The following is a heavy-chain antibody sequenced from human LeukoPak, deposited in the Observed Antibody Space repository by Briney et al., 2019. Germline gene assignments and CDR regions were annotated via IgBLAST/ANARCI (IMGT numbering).Heavy chain of an antibody. Sequence: GGSLRLSCAASGFTFSSYSMNWVRQAPGKGLEWVSSISSSSSYIYYADSVKGRFTISRDNAKNSLYLQKNSLRAEDTALYYCASVDYYGSGNYYNDVDYWGQGTLVTVSS. J-gene: IGHJ4*02. CDR1: GFTFSSYS. CDR2: ISSSSSYI. D-gene: IGHD3-10*01. CDR3: ASVDYYGSGNYYNDVDY. V-gene: IGHV3-21*01.